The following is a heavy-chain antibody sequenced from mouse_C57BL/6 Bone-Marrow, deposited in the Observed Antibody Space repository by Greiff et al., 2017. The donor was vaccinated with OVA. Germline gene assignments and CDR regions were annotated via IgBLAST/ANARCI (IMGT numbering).Heavy chain of an antibody. V-gene: IGHV1-55*01. Sequence: QVQLQQSGAELVKPGASVKMSCKASGYTFTSYWITWVKQRPGQGLEWIGDIYPGSGSTNYNEKFKSKATLTVDTSSSTAYMQLSSLTYEDSAVYYCARRGFITTVVAHFDYWGQGTTLTVSS. CDR3: ARRGFITTVVAHFDY. J-gene: IGHJ2*01. CDR2: IYPGSGST. CDR1: GYTFTSYW. D-gene: IGHD1-1*01.